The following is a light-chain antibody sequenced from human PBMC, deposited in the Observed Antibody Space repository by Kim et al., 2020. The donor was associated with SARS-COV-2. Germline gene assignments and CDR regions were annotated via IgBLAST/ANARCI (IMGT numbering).Light chain of an antibody. CDR1: SGDIGNSNS. CDR2: DVR. V-gene: IGLV2-14*03. CDR3: CSTSNTLDYL. J-gene: IGLJ6*01. Sequence: QSALTQPVSMSGSPGQSITISCSGTSGDIGNSNSVSWYQQHSGEAPRLIIYDVRDRPSGVSARFSGSKSAKMASLTISGLRSEDEAYYYCCSTSNTLDYLFGSGTKVTVL.